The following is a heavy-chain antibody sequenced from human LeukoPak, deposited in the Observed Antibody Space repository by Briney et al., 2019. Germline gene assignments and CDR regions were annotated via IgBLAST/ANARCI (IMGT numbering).Heavy chain of an antibody. Sequence: SETLSLTCTVSGGSISSSSYYWGWIRQPPGKGLEWIGYIYYSGSTNYNPSLKSRVTISVDTSKNQFSLKLSSVTAADTAVYYCARDSGPSGAFDIWGQGTMVTVSS. D-gene: IGHD3-10*01. V-gene: IGHV4-61*01. CDR2: IYYSGST. J-gene: IGHJ3*02. CDR3: ARDSGPSGAFDI. CDR1: GGSISSSSYY.